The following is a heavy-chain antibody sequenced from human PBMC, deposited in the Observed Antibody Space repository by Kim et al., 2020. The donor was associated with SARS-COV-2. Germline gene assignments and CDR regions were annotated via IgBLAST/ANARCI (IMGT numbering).Heavy chain of an antibody. D-gene: IGHD6-13*01. Sequence: SVKVSCKASGGTFSSYAISWVRQAPGQGLEWMGGIIPIFGTANYAQKFQGRVTITADESTSTAYMELSSLRSEDTAVYYCARFGGSSLGPNYYYGMDVWGQGTTVTVSS. CDR3: ARFGGSSLGPNYYYGMDV. CDR1: GGTFSSYA. V-gene: IGHV1-69*13. CDR2: IIPIFGTA. J-gene: IGHJ6*02.